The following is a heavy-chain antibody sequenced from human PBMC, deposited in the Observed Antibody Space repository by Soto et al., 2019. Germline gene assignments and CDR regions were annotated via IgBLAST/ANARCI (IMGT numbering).Heavy chain of an antibody. CDR3: ARDGSGPFGY. CDR2: IHIDGNT. Sequence: EVQLVETGGGLIQPGGSLRLSCAASGLSVSNNHMSWVRQAPGKGLEWVSLIHIDGNTYYTDAVKGRFTISRDYSKNTLFLQMNNLRAEDTALYYCARDGSGPFGYWGQGTQVTVSS. J-gene: IGHJ4*02. D-gene: IGHD2-15*01. V-gene: IGHV3-53*02. CDR1: GLSVSNNH.